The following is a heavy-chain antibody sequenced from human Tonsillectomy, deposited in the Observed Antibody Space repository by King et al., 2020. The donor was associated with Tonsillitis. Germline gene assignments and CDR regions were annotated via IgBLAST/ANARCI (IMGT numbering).Heavy chain of an antibody. Sequence: VQLQESGPGLVKPSETLSLTCTVSGYCISSGYYWGWIRQPPGKGLEWIGNIYHSGSTYYNPSLKSRVTISVDTSKNQFSLKLSSVTAADTAVYYCARAAGSSGVYGMDVWGQGTTVIVSS. V-gene: IGHV4-38-2*02. D-gene: IGHD3-22*01. J-gene: IGHJ6*02. CDR2: IYHSGST. CDR1: GYCISSGYY. CDR3: ARAAGSSGVYGMDV.